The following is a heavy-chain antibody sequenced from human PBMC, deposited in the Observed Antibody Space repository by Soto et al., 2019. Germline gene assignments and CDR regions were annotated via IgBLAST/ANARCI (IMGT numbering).Heavy chain of an antibody. CDR3: ARGGQQFLDY. D-gene: IGHD4-4*01. J-gene: IGHJ4*02. V-gene: IGHV4-30-2*01. CDR2: VFHSETT. CDR1: GASISSGGYS. Sequence: SETLSLTCAVSGASISSGGYSWSWVRQPPGRGLEWIGYVFHSETTYYNPSLKSRVTMSVDSSKNQFSLKLTSVAAADTAVYYCARGGQQFLDYWGQGTLVTVSS.